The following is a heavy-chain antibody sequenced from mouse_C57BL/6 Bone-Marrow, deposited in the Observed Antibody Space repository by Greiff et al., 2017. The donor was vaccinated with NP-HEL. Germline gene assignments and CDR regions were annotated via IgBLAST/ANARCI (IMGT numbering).Heavy chain of an antibody. D-gene: IGHD1-2*01. Sequence: EVMLVESGGGLVQPGGSLKLSCAASGFTFSDYYMYWVRQTPEKRLEWVAYISNGGGSTYYPDTVKGRFTISRDNAKNTLYLQMSRLKSEDTAMYYCARNHYAWFAYWGQGTLVTVSA. J-gene: IGHJ3*01. CDR3: ARNHYAWFAY. CDR1: GFTFSDYY. CDR2: ISNGGGST. V-gene: IGHV5-12*01.